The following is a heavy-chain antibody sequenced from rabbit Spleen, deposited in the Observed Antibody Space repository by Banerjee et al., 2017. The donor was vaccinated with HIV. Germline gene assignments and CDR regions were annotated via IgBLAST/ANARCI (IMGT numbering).Heavy chain of an antibody. CDR3: VRDLGYDDYSEKGYFNL. CDR2: IDPIFGRT. Sequence: QEQLVESGGGLVQPGASLTLTCTASGFDFSNYGMSWVRQAPGKGLEWIGYIDPIFGRTYYASWVNGRFTISSHNAQNTLYLQLNSLTAADTATYFCVRDLGYDDYSEKGYFNLWGQGTLVTVS. J-gene: IGHJ4*01. CDR1: GFDFSNYG. D-gene: IGHD2-1*01. V-gene: IGHV1S47*01.